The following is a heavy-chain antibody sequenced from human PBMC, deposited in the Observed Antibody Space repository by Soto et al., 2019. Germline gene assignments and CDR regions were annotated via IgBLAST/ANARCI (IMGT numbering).Heavy chain of an antibody. D-gene: IGHD6-19*01. J-gene: IGHJ4*02. Sequence: GGSLRLSCAVSGFTFSSHAMSCVRQAPGKGLEWVSAISGSGGSTYYADSVKGRLTISRDNSKNTLYLQMNSLRAEDTAVYYCAKAAGRSGGGRYFDYWGQGTLVTVSS. CDR2: ISGSGGST. V-gene: IGHV3-23*01. CDR3: AKAAGRSGGGRYFDY. CDR1: GFTFSSHA.